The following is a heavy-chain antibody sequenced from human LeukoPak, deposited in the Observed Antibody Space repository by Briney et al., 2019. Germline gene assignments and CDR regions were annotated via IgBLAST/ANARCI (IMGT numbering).Heavy chain of an antibody. D-gene: IGHD3-10*01. CDR3: ARLWFGELLSELGSNAFDI. V-gene: IGHV1-18*01. Sequence: GASVKVSCKASGYTFTSYGISWVRQAPGQGLEWMGWISAYNGNTNYAQKLQGRVTMTTDTSTSTAYMELRSLRSDDTAVYYCARLWFGELLSELGSNAFDIWGQGTMVTVSS. CDR2: ISAYNGNT. CDR1: GYTFTSYG. J-gene: IGHJ3*02.